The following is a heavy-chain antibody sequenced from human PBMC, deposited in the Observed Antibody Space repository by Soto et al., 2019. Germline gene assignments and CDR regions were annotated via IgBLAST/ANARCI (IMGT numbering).Heavy chain of an antibody. CDR1: GASITNYY. Sequence: QVQLHQSGPGLAKPSETLSLTCSVSGASITNYYWTWIRQSPGKGLEWIGYIYYGGTSNYNSSLKGRVTVSVDMSTNQFSLTLNSVTAADTAVYYCAMYYGHGQDYWGQGTLVTVSS. J-gene: IGHJ4*02. CDR2: IYYGGTS. CDR3: AMYYGHGQDY. D-gene: IGHD3-10*01. V-gene: IGHV4-59*01.